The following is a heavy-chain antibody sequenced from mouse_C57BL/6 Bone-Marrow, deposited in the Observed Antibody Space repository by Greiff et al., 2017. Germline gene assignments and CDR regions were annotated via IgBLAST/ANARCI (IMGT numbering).Heavy chain of an antibody. J-gene: IGHJ2*01. V-gene: IGHV14-4*01. CDR3: TPYELDGY. Sequence: EVKLMESGAELVRPGASVKLSCTASGFNIKDDYMHWVKQRPEQGLEWIGWIDPENGDTEYASKFQGKATITADTSSNTAYLQLSSLTSEDTAVYYCTPYELDGYWGQGTTLTVSS. CDR1: GFNIKDDY. CDR2: IDPENGDT. D-gene: IGHD2-3*01.